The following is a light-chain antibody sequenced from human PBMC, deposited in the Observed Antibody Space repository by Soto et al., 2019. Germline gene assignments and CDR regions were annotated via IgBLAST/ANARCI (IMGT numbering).Light chain of an antibody. CDR3: QHYDNRLLP. V-gene: IGKV1-33*01. Sequence: DIQMTQSPSSLSASIGDRVSITCQASQDINNYLNWYQQQPGKAPKLLIYDGSNLETGVPSRFSGSGSGTDFTFTISSLQPEDVATYYCQHYDNRLLPFGGGPKVDIK. CDR2: DGS. J-gene: IGKJ4*01. CDR1: QDINNY.